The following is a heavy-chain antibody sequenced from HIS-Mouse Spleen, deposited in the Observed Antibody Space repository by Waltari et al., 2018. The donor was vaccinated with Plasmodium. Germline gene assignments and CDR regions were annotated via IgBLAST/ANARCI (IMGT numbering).Heavy chain of an antibody. J-gene: IGHJ3*02. CDR2: FIPIRCIT. D-gene: IGHD6-13*01. Sequence: QVQLVQSGAEVKKPGSSVKVSCKASGGTFSSYAISWVRRAPGQGLEWMGSFIPIRCITNHAQNFQGRGTSTADKSTSTAYMELSSLRSEDTAVYYCARVLSIAAAGKDAFDIWGQGTMVTVSS. V-gene: IGHV1-69*04. CDR3: ARVLSIAAAGKDAFDI. CDR1: GGTFSSYA.